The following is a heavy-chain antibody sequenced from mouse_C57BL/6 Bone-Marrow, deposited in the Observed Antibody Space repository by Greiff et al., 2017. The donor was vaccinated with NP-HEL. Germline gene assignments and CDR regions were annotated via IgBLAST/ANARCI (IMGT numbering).Heavy chain of an antibody. CDR1: GYTFTSYW. J-gene: IGHJ3*01. CDR3: ARGGSTQFAY. Sequence: VQMQQSGAELAKPGASVKLSCKASGYTFTSYWMHWEKKKPGQGLEWLGYINPSSGYTKYNQKFKGKATLTADKSSSTAYMQLSSLTYEDSAVYDCARGGSTQFAYWGQGTLVTVSA. CDR2: INPSSGYT. D-gene: IGHD1-1*01. V-gene: IGHV1-7*01.